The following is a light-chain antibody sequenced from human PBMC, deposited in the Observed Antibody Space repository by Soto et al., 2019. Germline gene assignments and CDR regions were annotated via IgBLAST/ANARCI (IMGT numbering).Light chain of an antibody. CDR1: QDISNY. Sequence: DIQITQSPSSLSVSVGDRVTITFQASQDISNYLNWYQQKPGKAPKLLIYDASNLETGVPSRFSGSGSGTDFTFTISSLQPEDIATYYCQQYDNLLSLTFGGGTKVDIK. CDR2: DAS. CDR3: QQYDNLLSLT. V-gene: IGKV1-33*01. J-gene: IGKJ4*01.